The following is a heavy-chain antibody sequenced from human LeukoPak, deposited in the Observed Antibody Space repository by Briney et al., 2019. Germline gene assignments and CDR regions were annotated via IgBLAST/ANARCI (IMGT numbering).Heavy chain of an antibody. J-gene: IGHJ4*02. Sequence: PGGSLRLSCAASGFTFSTYDMHWVRQVTGKGLEWVSAIGTAGDTYYPGSVKGRFTISRENAKNSLYLQMNSLRAGDTAVYYCARARTGPKGIYFDYWGQGTLVAVSS. V-gene: IGHV3-13*01. CDR2: IGTAGDT. CDR1: GFTFSTYD. D-gene: IGHD3/OR15-3a*01. CDR3: ARARTGPKGIYFDY.